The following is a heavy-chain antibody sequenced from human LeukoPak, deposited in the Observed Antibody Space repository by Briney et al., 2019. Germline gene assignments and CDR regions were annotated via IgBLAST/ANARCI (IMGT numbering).Heavy chain of an antibody. Sequence: SETLSLTCTVSGASISSSTYYWGRIRQPPGKGLEWIGSIYSSGITYCNPSLKSRVTIFADTSKNQVSLQLSSVTAADTAVYYCAGRPAGYWGQGTLVTVSS. CDR3: AGRPAGY. CDR2: IYSSGIT. V-gene: IGHV4-39*01. CDR1: GASISSSTYY. J-gene: IGHJ4*02.